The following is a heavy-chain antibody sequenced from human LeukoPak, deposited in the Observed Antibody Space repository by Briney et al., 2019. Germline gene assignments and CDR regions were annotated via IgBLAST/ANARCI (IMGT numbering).Heavy chain of an antibody. J-gene: IGHJ3*02. CDR3: ARESGSGWYVGDDGFDI. D-gene: IGHD6-19*01. CDR1: GFTFSSYD. CDR2: IGTTGDT. Sequence: GGSLRLSCAASGFTFSSYDIHWVRHSTRKGLEWVSSIGTTGDTHYVGSVKGRFTISRENARNSVYLQMNSLRVGDTAVYCCARESGSGWYVGDDGFDIWGKGTMVTVAS. V-gene: IGHV3-13*01.